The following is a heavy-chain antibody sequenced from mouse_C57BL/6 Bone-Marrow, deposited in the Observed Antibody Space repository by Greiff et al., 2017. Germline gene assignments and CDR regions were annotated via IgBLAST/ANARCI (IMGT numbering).Heavy chain of an antibody. V-gene: IGHV1-54*01. CDR2: INPGSGGT. CDR1: GYAFTNYL. CDR3: ARSKTYAMDY. Sequence: VKVVESGAELVRPGTSVKVSCKASGYAFTNYLIEWVKQRPGQGLEWIGVINPGSGGTNYNEKFKGKATLTADKSSSTAYMQLSSLTSEDSAVYFCARSKTYAMDYWGQGTSVTVSS. J-gene: IGHJ4*01.